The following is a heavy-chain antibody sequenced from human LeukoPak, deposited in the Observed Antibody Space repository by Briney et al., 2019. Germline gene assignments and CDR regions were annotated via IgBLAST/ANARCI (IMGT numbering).Heavy chain of an antibody. CDR1: GFTFDDYG. D-gene: IGHD3-22*01. CDR2: INWNGGST. V-gene: IGHV3-20*04. J-gene: IGHJ4*02. Sequence: GGSLRLSCAASGFTFDDYGMSWVRQAPGKGLEWVSGINWNGGSTGYADSVKGRFTISRDNAKNSLYLQMNSLRAGDTALYYCARGRDDSSGYYYYYFDYWGQGTLVTVSS. CDR3: ARGRDDSSGYYYYYFDY.